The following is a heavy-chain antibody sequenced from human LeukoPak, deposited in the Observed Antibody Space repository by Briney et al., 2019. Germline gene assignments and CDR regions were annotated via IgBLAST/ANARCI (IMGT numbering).Heavy chain of an antibody. Sequence: GSLRLSCAASGFTFSNYAMSWVRQTPGKGLEWVSAISGSSAGTYYADSVKGRFTISRDNSKNTLYLQMNSLRAEDTALYYCAKDATVDFWSGGNWFDPWGQGTLVTVSS. CDR2: ISGSSAGT. CDR1: GFTFSNYA. D-gene: IGHD3-3*01. V-gene: IGHV3-23*01. J-gene: IGHJ5*02. CDR3: AKDATVDFWSGGNWFDP.